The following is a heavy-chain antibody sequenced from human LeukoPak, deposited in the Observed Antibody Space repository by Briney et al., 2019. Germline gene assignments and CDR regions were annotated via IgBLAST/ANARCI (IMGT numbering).Heavy chain of an antibody. J-gene: IGHJ4*02. V-gene: IGHV4-38-2*01. Sequence: SETLSLTCAVSGYSISSGYYWGWIRQPPGKGLEWIGSIYHSGSTHYNPSLKSRVTISVDTSKNQFSLKLSSVTAADTAVYYCARVEYCSSTSCFMEIDYWGQGTLVTVSS. CDR2: IYHSGST. CDR3: ARVEYCSSTSCFMEIDY. D-gene: IGHD2-2*01. CDR1: GYSISSGYY.